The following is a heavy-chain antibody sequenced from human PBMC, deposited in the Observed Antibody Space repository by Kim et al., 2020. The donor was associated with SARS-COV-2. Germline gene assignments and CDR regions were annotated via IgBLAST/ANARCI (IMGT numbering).Heavy chain of an antibody. CDR2: ISADGRST. J-gene: IGHJ4*02. D-gene: IGHD6-19*01. V-gene: IGHV3-43*02. CDR1: GFRFKNYA. CDR3: AHAYSSGWSFDY. Sequence: VGSLRLSCTASGFRFKNYAMHWVRLVPGKGLEWISLISADGRSTYYSESVKGRFTISRDNSESTLYLQMNSLRTEDAALYYCAHAYSSGWSFDYWGQGTLVTVSS.